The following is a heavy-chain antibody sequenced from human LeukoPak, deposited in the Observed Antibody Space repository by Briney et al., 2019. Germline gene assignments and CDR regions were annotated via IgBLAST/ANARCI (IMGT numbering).Heavy chain of an antibody. CDR2: IRQDGSDK. D-gene: IGHD3-22*01. J-gene: IGHJ4*02. CDR3: ARYFDNTGYSWRRFDY. V-gene: IGHV3-7*01. Sequence: PGGSLRLSCAASGFTFSNFWMTWVRQAPGKGPEWVATIRQDGSDKYYVDSVKGRFTISRDNAKNSLYLQMNSLRAEDTAVYYCARYFDNTGYSWRRFDYWGQGALVTVSS. CDR1: GFTFSNFW.